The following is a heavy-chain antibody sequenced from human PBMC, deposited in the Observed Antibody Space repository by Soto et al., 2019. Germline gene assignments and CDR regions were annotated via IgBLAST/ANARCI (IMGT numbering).Heavy chain of an antibody. CDR1: GGSISSGGYY. V-gene: IGHV4-31*03. CDR2: IYYSGST. Sequence: PSETLSLTCTVSGGSISSGGYYWSWIRQHPGKGLEWIGYIYYSGSTYYNPSLKSRVTISVDTSKNQFSLKLSSVTAADTAVYYCARVTRGVYGMDVWGQRTAVTVSS. CDR3: ARVTRGVYGMDV. J-gene: IGHJ6*02. D-gene: IGHD3-10*01.